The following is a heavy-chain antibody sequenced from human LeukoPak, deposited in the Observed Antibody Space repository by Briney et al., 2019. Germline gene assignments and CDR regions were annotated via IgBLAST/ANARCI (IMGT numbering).Heavy chain of an antibody. CDR1: GFAFGIHG. Sequence: PGGSLRLSRAASGFAFGIHGMRSVRQAPGKGMEWVAFIWPGGTREFYADSVRGRLTISRDSSNNTVYLHMNSLRAEDTALYFCVRDRNNNYFDYWGQGTLLTVS. CDR2: IWPGGTRE. CDR3: VRDRNNNYFDY. V-gene: IGHV3-33*01. D-gene: IGHD1-14*01. J-gene: IGHJ4*02.